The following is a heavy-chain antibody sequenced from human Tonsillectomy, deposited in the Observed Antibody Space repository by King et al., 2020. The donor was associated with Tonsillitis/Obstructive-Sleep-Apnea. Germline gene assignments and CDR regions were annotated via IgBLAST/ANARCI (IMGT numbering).Heavy chain of an antibody. CDR2: ISGSGGGT. CDR3: AKLSSYSSGWYEGHFDY. J-gene: IGHJ4*02. D-gene: IGHD6-19*01. V-gene: IGHV3-23*04. CDR1: GFTFSSYA. Sequence: EVQLVESGGGLVQPGGSLRLSCAASGFTFSSYAMTWVRQAPGKGLEWVSAISGSGGGTYSADSVMGRFTISRDNSKNILYLQMNTLRAEDTAVYYCAKLSSYSSGWYEGHFDYWGRGTLVTVSS.